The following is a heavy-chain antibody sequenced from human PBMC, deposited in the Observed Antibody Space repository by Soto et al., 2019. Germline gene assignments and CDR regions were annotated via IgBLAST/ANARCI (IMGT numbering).Heavy chain of an antibody. D-gene: IGHD1-26*01. CDR2: IYYSGST. V-gene: IGHV4-31*11. CDR1: GYSISSGGYY. J-gene: IGHJ5*02. CDR3: ARDSSRRGIHLNGLDH. Sequence: QVHLQESGPGLVRPSQTLSLTCAVSGYSISSGGYYWTWIRQHPGKGLEWIGYIYYSGSTYYNPSLKRRVTISLDTSKSQFFLKLSSVTAADTAVYYCARDSSRRGIHLNGLDHWGQGILVTVSS.